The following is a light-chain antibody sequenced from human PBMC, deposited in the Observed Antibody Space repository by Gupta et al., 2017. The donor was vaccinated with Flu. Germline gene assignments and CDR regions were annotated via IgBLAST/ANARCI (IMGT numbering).Light chain of an antibody. CDR1: SSNIGGHY. Sequence: SSNIGGHYVSWYQQVPGAAPKLLIYEDDKRPSGIPDRFSASKSGTTATLDITGLQTGDEADYFCGTWDRSLSAGGFGGGTKLTVL. J-gene: IGLJ3*02. V-gene: IGLV1-51*02. CDR2: EDD. CDR3: GTWDRSLSAGG.